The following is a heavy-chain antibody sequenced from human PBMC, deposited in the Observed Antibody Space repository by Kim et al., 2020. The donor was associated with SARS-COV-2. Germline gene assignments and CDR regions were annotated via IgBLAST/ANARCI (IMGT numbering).Heavy chain of an antibody. CDR3: LSGSYGDVFFDY. CDR2: ISARDGNT. CDR1: GYMFTSYG. Sequence: ASVKVSCKACGYMFTSYGFSWVRQAPGQGLEWLGWISARDGNTKYGQKVQGRVIMTTDTSTNTAYMDLWSLRSDDTAMYYCLSGSYGDVFFDYWGQGTLV. J-gene: IGHJ4*02. D-gene: IGHD4-17*01. V-gene: IGHV1-18*04.